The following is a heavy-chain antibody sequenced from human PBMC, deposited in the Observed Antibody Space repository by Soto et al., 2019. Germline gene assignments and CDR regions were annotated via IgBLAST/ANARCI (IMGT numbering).Heavy chain of an antibody. CDR1: GGSISSGGYS. D-gene: IGHD6-6*01. CDR2: IYHSGST. CDR3: ARDRPTRIAAPRLGYYYGMDV. J-gene: IGHJ6*02. V-gene: IGHV4-30-2*01. Sequence: SETLSLTCAVSGGSISSGGYSWSWIRQPPGKGLEWIGYIYHSGSTYYNPSLKSRVTISVDRSKNQFSLKLSSVTAADTAVYYCARDRPTRIAAPRLGYYYGMDVWGQGTTVTVSS.